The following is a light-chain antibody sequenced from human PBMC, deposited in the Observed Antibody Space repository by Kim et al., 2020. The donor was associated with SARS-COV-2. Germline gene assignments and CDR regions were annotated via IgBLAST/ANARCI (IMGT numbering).Light chain of an antibody. J-gene: IGLJ3*02. V-gene: IGLV3-19*01. CDR2: GKN. CDR3: NSRDSSDNHGV. CDR1: SLRRCY. Sequence: ALGRTVGSTSQEGSLRRCYASWYQQKTGQDPVLVVYGKNNRPSGIPERFSGSSSGNTASLTITGAQAEDEADYYCNSRDSSDNHGVFGGGTQLTVL.